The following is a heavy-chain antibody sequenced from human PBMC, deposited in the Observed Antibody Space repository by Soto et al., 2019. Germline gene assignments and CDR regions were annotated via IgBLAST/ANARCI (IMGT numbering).Heavy chain of an antibody. Sequence: ASVKVSCKASGDTLTNFGVSGVRQAPGQGLEWMGWISAYNGNTNYAQKFQGRVTMTTDTSTSTAYMELRSLRSDDTAVYYCARGGTPMDYWGQGTLVTVSS. CDR1: GDTLTNFG. V-gene: IGHV1-18*01. D-gene: IGHD3-16*01. J-gene: IGHJ4*02. CDR3: ARGGTPMDY. CDR2: ISAYNGNT.